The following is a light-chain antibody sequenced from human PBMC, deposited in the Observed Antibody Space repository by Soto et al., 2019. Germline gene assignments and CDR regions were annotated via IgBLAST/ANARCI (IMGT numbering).Light chain of an antibody. CDR1: QSVSSSY. CDR3: QNYGSSTWT. Sequence: EIVLTQSPGTLSLSPGERATLSCRASQSVSSSYLAWYQQKPGQAPGLLIYCASSRATGIPDRFSGSGSGTDFTLTISRLEPEDFAVYYCQNYGSSTWTFGQGTKVEIK. V-gene: IGKV3-20*01. J-gene: IGKJ1*01. CDR2: CAS.